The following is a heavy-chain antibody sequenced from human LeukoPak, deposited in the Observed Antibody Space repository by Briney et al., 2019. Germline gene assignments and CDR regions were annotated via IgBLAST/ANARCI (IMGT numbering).Heavy chain of an antibody. D-gene: IGHD1-26*01. J-gene: IGHJ4*02. CDR2: INPSGGST. CDR1: GYTFTSYY. Sequence: GASVKVSCKASGYTFTSYYMHWVRQAPGQGLEWMGIINPSGGSTSYAQKFQGRVTMTRDMSTSTVYMELSSLRSEDTAVYYCARRVRHWESFDYWGQGTLVTVSS. V-gene: IGHV1-46*01. CDR3: ARRVRHWESFDY.